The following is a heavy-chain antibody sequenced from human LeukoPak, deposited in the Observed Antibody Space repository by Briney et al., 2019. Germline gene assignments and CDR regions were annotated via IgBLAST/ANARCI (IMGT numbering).Heavy chain of an antibody. D-gene: IGHD5-12*01. CDR2: IYYSGST. J-gene: IGHJ4*02. CDR1: GGSISIGGYY. CDR3: ARDGHGDGYPFDY. V-gene: IGHV4-31*03. Sequence: SQTLSLTCTVSGGSISIGGYYWSWIRQHPGKGLEWIGYIYYSGSTYYNPSLKSRVTISVDTSKNQFSLKLSSVTAADTAVYYCARDGHGDGYPFDYWGQGTLVTVSS.